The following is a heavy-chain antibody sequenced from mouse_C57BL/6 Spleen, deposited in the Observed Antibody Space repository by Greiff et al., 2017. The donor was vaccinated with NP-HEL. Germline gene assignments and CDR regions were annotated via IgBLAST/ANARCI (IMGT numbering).Heavy chain of an antibody. Sequence: EVKLQESGAELVKPGASVKLSCTASGFNIKDYYMHWVKQRTEQGLEWIGRIDPEDGETKYAPKFQGKATITADTSSNTAYLQLSSLTSEDTAVYYCASPNYDGYYYAMDYWGQGTSVTVSS. CDR3: ASPNYDGYYYAMDY. D-gene: IGHD2-4*01. CDR2: IDPEDGET. CDR1: GFNIKDYY. V-gene: IGHV14-2*01. J-gene: IGHJ4*01.